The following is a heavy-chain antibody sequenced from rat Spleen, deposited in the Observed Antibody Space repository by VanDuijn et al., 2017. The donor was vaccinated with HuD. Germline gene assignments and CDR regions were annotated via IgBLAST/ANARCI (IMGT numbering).Heavy chain of an antibody. Sequence: EVQLVESDGGLVQPGRSLKLSCAASGFTLSDHYMAWVRQTPKKGLEWVATISYDGSSTYYRDSVKGRFTISRDNAKSTLYLQMDSLRSEDTATYYCARHWGYWGQGVMVTVSS. D-gene: IGHD4-6*01. CDR3: ARHWGY. CDR1: GFTLSDHY. CDR2: ISYDGSST. V-gene: IGHV5-7*01. J-gene: IGHJ2*01.